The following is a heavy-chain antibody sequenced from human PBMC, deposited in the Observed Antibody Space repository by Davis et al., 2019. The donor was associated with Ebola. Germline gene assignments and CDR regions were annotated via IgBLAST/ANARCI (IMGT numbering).Heavy chain of an antibody. CDR1: GFTFSSYA. D-gene: IGHD3-16*02. Sequence: GESLKISCAASGFTFSSYAMSWVRQAPGKGLEWVSAISGSGGSTYYADSVKGRFTISRDNSKNTLYLQMNSLRAEDTAVYYCAKREKYVWGSYPYFDYWGQGTLVTVSS. J-gene: IGHJ4*02. CDR3: AKREKYVWGSYPYFDY. V-gene: IGHV3-23*01. CDR2: ISGSGGST.